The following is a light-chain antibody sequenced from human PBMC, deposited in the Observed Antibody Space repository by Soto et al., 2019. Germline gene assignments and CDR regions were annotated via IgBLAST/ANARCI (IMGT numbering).Light chain of an antibody. J-gene: IGKJ1*01. V-gene: IGKV3-20*01. CDR2: ASS. CDR3: QQYGDSLHT. Sequence: EILLTQSPGTLSLSPGEIATLACRASHPINNNYLAWYQLRPGQAPTLLISASSRMPDGIPDRFSGSGSVTDFTLTISRLEPEDFALYFCQQYGDSLHTFGQGTKVEVK. CDR1: HPINNNY.